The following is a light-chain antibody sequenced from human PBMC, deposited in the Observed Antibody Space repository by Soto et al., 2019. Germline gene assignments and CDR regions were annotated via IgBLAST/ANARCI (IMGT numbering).Light chain of an antibody. CDR3: QQDESFPLT. CDR1: QGINKL. Sequence: DIQMTQSPSSLSASVGDSVTITCRASQGINKLLAWFQQKPGTPPKSLISTASRLQSGVPSRFSGSWSGTHFTLTINNLQPEDFATYYCQQDESFPLTFGGGTRVEIK. J-gene: IGKJ4*01. CDR2: TAS. V-gene: IGKV1-16*01.